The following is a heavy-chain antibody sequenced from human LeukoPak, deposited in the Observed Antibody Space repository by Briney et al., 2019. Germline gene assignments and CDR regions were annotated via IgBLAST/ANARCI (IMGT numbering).Heavy chain of an antibody. CDR2: INPYSGGT. J-gene: IGHJ4*02. V-gene: IGHV1-2*02. Sequence: ASVKVSCKASGYTFTGYHMHWVRQAPGQGLEWMGLINPYSGGTNYAQRFQDRVSMTRDTSISTAYMELSRVTSDDTAVYYCARSGGTSGPELDYWGQGTLVTVSS. D-gene: IGHD3-3*01. CDR1: GYTFTGYH. CDR3: ARSGGTSGPELDY.